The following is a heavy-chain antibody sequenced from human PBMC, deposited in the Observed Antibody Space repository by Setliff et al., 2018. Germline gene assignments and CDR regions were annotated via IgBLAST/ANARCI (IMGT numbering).Heavy chain of an antibody. V-gene: IGHV1-18*01. CDR3: AREVYCSGGRCYGQMPAALGH. J-gene: IGHJ4*02. D-gene: IGHD2-15*01. CDR1: GYTFKTYG. CDR2: ISXXXXXX. Sequence: GGSVQVSCQASGYTFKTYGFTWVRQAPGQGLEWMGWISXXXXXXXXXXXXXXXVXXXXXTSTXTAYMELKSLRYDDTAVYYCAREVYCSGGRCYGQMPAALGHWGQGTLVTVSS.